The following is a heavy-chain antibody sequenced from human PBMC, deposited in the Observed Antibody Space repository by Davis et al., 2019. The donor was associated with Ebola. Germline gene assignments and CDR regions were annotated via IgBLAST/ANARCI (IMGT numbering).Heavy chain of an antibody. V-gene: IGHV1-18*01. D-gene: IGHD6-13*01. Sequence: ASVKVSCKASGYTFTNYGLSWVRQAPGQGLEWMGWISGYDGDTVFAQKFQDRVTMTTDTSTSTAYMELMILRSDDTAVYYCARDEQQIRPAFDIWGQGTEVTVSS. CDR1: GYTFTNYG. CDR3: ARDEQQIRPAFDI. J-gene: IGHJ3*02. CDR2: ISGYDGDT.